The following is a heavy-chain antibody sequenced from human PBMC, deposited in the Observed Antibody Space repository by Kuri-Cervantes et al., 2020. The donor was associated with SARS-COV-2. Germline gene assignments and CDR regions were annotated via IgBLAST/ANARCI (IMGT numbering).Heavy chain of an antibody. D-gene: IGHD6-13*01. Sequence: GESLKISWAASRFTFSSYWMHWGRQAPGKGLVWVSRINSDGSSTSYADFVKGRFTISRDNAKNTLYLQMNSLRAEDTAVYYCALAAAYWGQGTLVTVSS. V-gene: IGHV3-74*01. CDR1: RFTFSSYW. J-gene: IGHJ4*02. CDR2: INSDGSST. CDR3: ALAAAY.